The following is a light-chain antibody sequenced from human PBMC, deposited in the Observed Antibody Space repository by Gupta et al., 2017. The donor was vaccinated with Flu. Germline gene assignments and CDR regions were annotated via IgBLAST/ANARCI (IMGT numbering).Light chain of an antibody. CDR3: QQSYSTPKT. J-gene: IGKJ1*01. CDR1: QSISSF. V-gene: IGKV1-39*01. Sequence: GDRVTITCRASQSISSFLNWYQQKPGKAPKLLIYAASSLQSGVPSRFSGSGSGTDFTLTISSLQPEDFATYYCQQSYSTPKTFGQGTKVEIK. CDR2: AAS.